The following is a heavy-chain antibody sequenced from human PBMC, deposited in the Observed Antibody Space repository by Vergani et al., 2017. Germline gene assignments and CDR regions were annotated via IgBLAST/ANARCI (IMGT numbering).Heavy chain of an antibody. CDR2: ITDTGGSA. CDR1: GFTFSNYA. Sequence: EVQLLESGGGLVQPGGSLRLSCAASGFTFSNYAMSWVRQAPGKGLEWVSVITDTGGSAYYADSVKGRFTISRDNSKNTLYLQLNSLRAEDTAVYYCAKRRGGTTVTYDAFDIWGQGTMVTVSS. CDR3: AKRRGGTTVTYDAFDI. J-gene: IGHJ3*02. V-gene: IGHV3-23*01. D-gene: IGHD1-1*01.